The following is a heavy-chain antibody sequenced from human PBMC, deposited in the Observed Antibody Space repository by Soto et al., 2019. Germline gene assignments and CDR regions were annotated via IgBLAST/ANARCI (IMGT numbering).Heavy chain of an antibody. CDR1: GFTFSSYA. D-gene: IGHD3-3*01. J-gene: IGHJ6*03. CDR3: ASYFWSGYYTLYYYYYMDV. CDR2: ISGSGGST. Sequence: PGGSLRLSCAASGFTFSSYAMSWVRQAPGKGLECVSAISGSGGSTYYADSVKGRFTISRDNSKNTLYLQMNSLRAEDTAVYYCASYFWSGYYTLYYYYYMDVWGKGTTVTVSS. V-gene: IGHV3-23*01.